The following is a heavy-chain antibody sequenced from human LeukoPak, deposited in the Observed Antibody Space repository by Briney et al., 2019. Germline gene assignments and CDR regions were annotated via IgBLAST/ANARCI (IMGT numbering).Heavy chain of an antibody. D-gene: IGHD5-18*01. CDR3: AKGGYSYGYYYFDY. CDR2: ISGDGGST. CDR1: VFTFDDYA. J-gene: IGHJ4*02. Sequence: GGALRLSCAASVFTFDDYAMHWVRPAPGKGREWVSFISGDGGSTYYADSVKGRFTISRDNSKNSLYLQMNSLRTEDTDLYYCAKGGYSYGYYYFDYWGQGTLVTVSS. V-gene: IGHV3-43*02.